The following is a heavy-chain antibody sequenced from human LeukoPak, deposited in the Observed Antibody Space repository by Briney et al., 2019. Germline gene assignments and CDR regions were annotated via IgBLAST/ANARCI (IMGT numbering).Heavy chain of an antibody. CDR3: ARQVLWFGELPAFDP. J-gene: IGHJ5*02. CDR1: GGSISSSSYY. D-gene: IGHD3-10*01. CDR2: IYYSGST. Sequence: SETLSLTCTVSGGSISSSSYYWGWIRRPPGKGLEWIGSIYYSGSTYYNPSLKSRVTISVDTSKNQFSLKLSSVTAADTAVYYCARQVLWFGELPAFDPWGQGTLVTVSS. V-gene: IGHV4-39*01.